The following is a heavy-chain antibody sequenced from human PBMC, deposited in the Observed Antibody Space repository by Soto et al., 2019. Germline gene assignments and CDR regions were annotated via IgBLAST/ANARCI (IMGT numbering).Heavy chain of an antibody. V-gene: IGHV1-69*01. CDR2: IIPIFGTA. Sequence: QVQLVQSGAEVKKPGSSVKVSCKASGGTFSSYSINWVRQAPGQGLEWMGEIIPIFGTANYAQKFQGRVTITADESTSTASMEPISRRSDDTAVYYCARDVGRHAGGIDYWGQGTLVTVSS. D-gene: IGHD1-26*01. CDR1: GGTFSSYS. CDR3: ARDVGRHAGGIDY. J-gene: IGHJ4*02.